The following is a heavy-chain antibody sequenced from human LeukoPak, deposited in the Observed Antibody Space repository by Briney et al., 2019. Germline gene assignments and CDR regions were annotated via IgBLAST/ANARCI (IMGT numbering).Heavy chain of an antibody. V-gene: IGHV4-4*09. J-gene: IGHJ3*02. CDR3: ARLFRGNGGDAFDI. CDR2: IYTSGST. D-gene: IGHD4-23*01. Sequence: SETLSLTCTVSGGSISSYYWSWIRQPPGKGLEWIGYIYTSGSTNYNPSLKSRATISVDTSKTQFSVKLSSVTAADTAVYYCARLFRGNGGDAFDIWGQGTMVTVSS. CDR1: GGSISSYY.